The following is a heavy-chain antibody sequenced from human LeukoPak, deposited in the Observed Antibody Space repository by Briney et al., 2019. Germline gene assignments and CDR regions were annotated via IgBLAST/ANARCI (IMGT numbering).Heavy chain of an antibody. Sequence: GGSLRLSCAASGFIFSSHSMNWVRQAPGKGLEWVANIKQDGSEKYYADSVKGRFTISRDNAKNSLYMQMKSLRAEDTAVYYCARTSDYSDSDYWGQGTLVTVSS. D-gene: IGHD4-11*01. CDR2: IKQDGSEK. V-gene: IGHV3-7*01. CDR1: GFIFSSHS. J-gene: IGHJ4*02. CDR3: ARTSDYSDSDY.